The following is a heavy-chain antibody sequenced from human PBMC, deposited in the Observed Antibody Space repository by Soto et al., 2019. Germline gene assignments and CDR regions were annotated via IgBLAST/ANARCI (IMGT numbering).Heavy chain of an antibody. J-gene: IGHJ5*02. CDR2: IFYSGST. V-gene: IGHV4-39*01. D-gene: IGHD2-15*01. CDR3: ARQCRGVTCHWFVP. Sequence: QLQLQESGPGLVKPSETLSLTCTVSSGSISSTIYSWDWIRQPPGKGLEWIGCIFYSGSTYYNPSLKSRVPLSVDTSKNQFSLALASVTAADTAVYYCARQCRGVTCHWFVPWGQGTLVTVSS. CDR1: SGSISSTIYS.